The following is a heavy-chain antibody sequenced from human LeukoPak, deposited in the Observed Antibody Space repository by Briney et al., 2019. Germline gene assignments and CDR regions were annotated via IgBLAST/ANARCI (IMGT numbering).Heavy chain of an antibody. Sequence: GGSLRLSCTASGSTFSSYSMSWVRQGPGTGLEWVSAISGSGDTTFYADSVKGRFTISRDNSKKTLYLQVNSLRAEDTAVYFCAKELTTERTPGVDSWGQGTLVTVSS. CDR2: ISGSGDTT. J-gene: IGHJ4*02. V-gene: IGHV3-23*01. CDR3: AKELTTERTPGVDS. D-gene: IGHD4-17*01. CDR1: GSTFSSYS.